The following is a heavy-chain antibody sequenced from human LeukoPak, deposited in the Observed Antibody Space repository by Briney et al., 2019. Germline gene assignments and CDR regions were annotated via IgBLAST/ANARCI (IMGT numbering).Heavy chain of an antibody. J-gene: IGHJ6*02. Sequence: EASVEVSCKASGYTFTDYYMHWVRQAPGQWLEWWGWFKPNSGGTNYAQKFQGRVTMTRDTSNSTAYMELSRLTSDDTAVYYCARDCCFGFGELRGMDVWGQGTTVTVSS. CDR3: ARDCCFGFGELRGMDV. CDR2: FKPNSGGT. V-gene: IGHV1-2*02. CDR1: GYTFTDYY. D-gene: IGHD3-10*01.